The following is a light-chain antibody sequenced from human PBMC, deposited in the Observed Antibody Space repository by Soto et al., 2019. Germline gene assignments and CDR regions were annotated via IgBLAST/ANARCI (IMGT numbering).Light chain of an antibody. Sequence: QSVLTQPASVSGSPGQSITISCTGTSSDVGGYDYVSWYQLHPGKAPKVMIYEVSNRPSGVSNRFSGSKSGNTASLTISGLQAEDEADYYCSSYTSSSTRVFGTGTKVTVL. CDR1: SSDVGGYDY. CDR3: SSYTSSSTRV. CDR2: EVS. J-gene: IGLJ1*01. V-gene: IGLV2-14*01.